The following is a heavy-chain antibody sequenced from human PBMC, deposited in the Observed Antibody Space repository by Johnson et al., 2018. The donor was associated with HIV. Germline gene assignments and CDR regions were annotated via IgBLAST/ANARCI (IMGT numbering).Heavy chain of an antibody. D-gene: IGHD5-18*01. Sequence: DSVKGRFTISRDNSKNTLYLQMNSLRAEDTAVYYCARAYSYDAFDKWGQGTMVTVSS. J-gene: IGHJ3*02. CDR3: ARAYSYDAFDK. V-gene: IGHV3-66*01.